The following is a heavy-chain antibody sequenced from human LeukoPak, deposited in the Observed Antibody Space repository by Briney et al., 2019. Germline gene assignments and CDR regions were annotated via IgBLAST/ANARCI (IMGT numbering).Heavy chain of an antibody. Sequence: SGGSLRLSCAASGFTFSSYGMHWVRQAPGKGLEWVAVIWYDGSNKYYADSVKGRFTISRDISKNTLYLQMNSLRAEDTAVYYCARIDCSSTSCYTVDYYYGMDVWGQGTTVTVSS. CDR3: ARIDCSSTSCYTVDYYYGMDV. V-gene: IGHV3-33*01. CDR2: IWYDGSNK. J-gene: IGHJ6*02. CDR1: GFTFSSYG. D-gene: IGHD2-2*02.